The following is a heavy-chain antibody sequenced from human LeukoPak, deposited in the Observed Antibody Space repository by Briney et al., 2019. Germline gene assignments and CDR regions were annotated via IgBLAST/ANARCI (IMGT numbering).Heavy chain of an antibody. CDR1: GFTFSSYS. Sequence: GGSLRLSCAASGFTFSSYSMNWVRQAPGKGLEWVSSISSSSSYIYYADSVKGRFTISRDNAKNSLYLQMKSLRAEDTAVYYCARDSHSSGWFDWGQGTLVTVSS. D-gene: IGHD6-19*01. V-gene: IGHV3-21*01. CDR2: ISSSSSYI. J-gene: IGHJ4*02. CDR3: ARDSHSSGWFD.